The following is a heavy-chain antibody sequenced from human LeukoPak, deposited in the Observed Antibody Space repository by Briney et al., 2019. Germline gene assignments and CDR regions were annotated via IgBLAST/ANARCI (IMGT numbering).Heavy chain of an antibody. Sequence: ASVKVSCKASGYTFTGYYLHWVRQAPGQGLEWMGWINSNSGATTYAQKFQGRATMTRDTSISTAHMELSRVTSDDTAVYYCAFGGSDWFDPWGQGTLVTVSS. CDR3: AFGGSDWFDP. CDR2: INSNSGAT. J-gene: IGHJ5*02. V-gene: IGHV1-2*02. D-gene: IGHD3-10*01. CDR1: GYTFTGYY.